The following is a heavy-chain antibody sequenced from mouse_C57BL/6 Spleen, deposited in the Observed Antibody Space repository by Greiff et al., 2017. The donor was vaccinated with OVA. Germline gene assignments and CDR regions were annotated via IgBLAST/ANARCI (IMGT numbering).Heavy chain of an antibody. CDR1: GFTFSDAW. V-gene: IGHV6-6*01. Sequence: EVKLVESGGGLVQPGGSMKLSCAASGFTFSDAWMDWVRQSPEKGLEWVAEIRNKANNHATYYAESVKGRFTISRDDSKSSVYLQMNSLRAEDTGIYYCTGTIYDGYSWFAYWGQGTLVTVSA. CDR2: IRNKANNHAT. CDR3: TGTIYDGYSWFAY. D-gene: IGHD2-3*01. J-gene: IGHJ3*01.